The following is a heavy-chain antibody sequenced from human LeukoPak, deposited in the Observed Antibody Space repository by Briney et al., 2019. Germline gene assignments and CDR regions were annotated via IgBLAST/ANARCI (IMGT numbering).Heavy chain of an antibody. Sequence: PGGSLRLSCAASGFTFSSYAMSWVRQAPGKGLEWVSAISGSGGSTYYADSVKGRFTISRDNSKNTLYLQMNSLRAEDTAVYYCAKDAFRLGGGDILTGYRPTYWYFDLWGRGTLVTVSS. J-gene: IGHJ2*01. CDR1: GFTFSSYA. V-gene: IGHV3-23*01. CDR2: ISGSGGST. CDR3: AKDAFRLGGGDILTGYRPTYWYFDL. D-gene: IGHD3-9*01.